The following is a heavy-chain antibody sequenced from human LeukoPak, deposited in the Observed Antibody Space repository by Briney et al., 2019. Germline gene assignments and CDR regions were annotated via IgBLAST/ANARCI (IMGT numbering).Heavy chain of an antibody. Sequence: SETLSLTCTVSGGSVSSGSYYWSWIRQPPGKGLEWIGYIYYSGSTNYNPSLKSRVTISVDTSKNQFSLKLSSVTAADTAVYYCARDAAIAATGAFRNWGQGTLVTVSS. J-gene: IGHJ4*02. CDR2: IYYSGST. CDR3: ARDAAIAATGAFRN. CDR1: GGSVSSGSYY. D-gene: IGHD6-25*01. V-gene: IGHV4-61*01.